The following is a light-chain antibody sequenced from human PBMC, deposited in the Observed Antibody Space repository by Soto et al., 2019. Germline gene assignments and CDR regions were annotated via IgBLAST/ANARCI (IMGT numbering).Light chain of an antibody. V-gene: IGKV3-20*01. J-gene: IGKJ1*01. CDR1: QTIGSNH. CDR2: GTS. CDR3: QQYGSWT. Sequence: EIVLTQSPGTLSVSPGERATLSCRASQTIGSNHLAWYQQKPGQAPSLLIYGTSSRATGIPDRFSGSGSGTDFTLTITRLEPEDSAISYCQQYGSWTFGQGTKVEIK.